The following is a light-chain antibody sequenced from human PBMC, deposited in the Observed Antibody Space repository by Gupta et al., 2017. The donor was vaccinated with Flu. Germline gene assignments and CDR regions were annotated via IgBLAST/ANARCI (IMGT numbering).Light chain of an antibody. J-gene: IGKJ2*01. CDR1: NKNY. CDR2: WAS. Sequence: GSLGERATINCKSNNKNYLAWYQQKPGQPPKLLIYWASTRESGVPDRFSGSGSGTDFTLTISSLQAEDVAVYYCQQYYSTPYTFGQGTKLEIK. V-gene: IGKV4-1*01. CDR3: QQYYSTPYT.